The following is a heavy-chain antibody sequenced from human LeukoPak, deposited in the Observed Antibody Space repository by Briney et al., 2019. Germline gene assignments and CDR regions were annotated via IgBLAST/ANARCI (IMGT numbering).Heavy chain of an antibody. Sequence: SETLSLTCAVYGGSFSGYYWSWTRQPPGKGLEWIGEINHSGSTNYNPSLKSRVTISVDTSKNQFSLKLSSVTAADTAVYYCARDTFYGMDVWGQGTTVTVSS. CDR2: INHSGST. D-gene: IGHD3-16*01. CDR1: GGSFSGYY. J-gene: IGHJ6*02. CDR3: ARDTFYGMDV. V-gene: IGHV4-34*01.